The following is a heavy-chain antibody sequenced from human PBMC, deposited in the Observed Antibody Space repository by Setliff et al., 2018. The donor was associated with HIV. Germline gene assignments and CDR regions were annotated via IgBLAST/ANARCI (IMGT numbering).Heavy chain of an antibody. CDR1: GGSISSGPYF. CDR3: ARAKGYDYYMDV. Sequence: SETLSLTCTVSGGSISSGPYFWSWIRQPAGKAVEWMGHIYTNGATKYNPSLKSRVTISRDTSKNQFSLKLTSVTAADTAVYYCARAKGYDYYMDVWGRGTTVTVSS. J-gene: IGHJ6*03. V-gene: IGHV4-61*09. D-gene: IGHD2-15*01. CDR2: IYTNGAT.